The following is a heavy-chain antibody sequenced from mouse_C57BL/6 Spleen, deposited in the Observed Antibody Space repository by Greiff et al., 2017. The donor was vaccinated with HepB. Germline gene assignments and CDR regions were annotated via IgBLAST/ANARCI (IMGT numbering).Heavy chain of an antibody. CDR2: ISTGGSYT. CDR3: ARQREFITTVVATPYFDV. Sequence: EVQVVESGGDLVKPGGSLKLSCAASGFTFSSYGMSWVRQTPDKRLEWVATISTGGSYTYYPDSVKGRFTISRDNAKNTLYLHMSSLKSEDTAMYYCARQREFITTVVATPYFDVWGTGTTVTVAS. J-gene: IGHJ1*03. CDR1: GFTFSSYG. D-gene: IGHD1-1*01. V-gene: IGHV5-6*01.